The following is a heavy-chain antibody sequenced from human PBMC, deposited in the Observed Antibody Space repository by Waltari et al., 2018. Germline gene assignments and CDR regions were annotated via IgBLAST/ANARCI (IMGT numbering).Heavy chain of an antibody. CDR2: NTKDGTKR. V-gene: IGHV3-30*18. D-gene: IGHD2-2*01. J-gene: IGHJ6*03. Sequence: QVQLVESGGGVVQPGGSLRLSCAASGFSFSSYGMHWVRQASGKGLGWVAVNTKDGTKRNYAESVKGRFTISRDDSKNTLFLQMNSLRADETAVYYCAKGLIYCSSNSCYYMDVWGQGTSVTVSS. CDR3: AKGLIYCSSNSCYYMDV. CDR1: GFSFSSYG.